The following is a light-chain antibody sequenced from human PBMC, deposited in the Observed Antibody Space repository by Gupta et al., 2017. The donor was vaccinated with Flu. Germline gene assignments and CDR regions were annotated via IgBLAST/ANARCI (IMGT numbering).Light chain of an antibody. Sequence: EIVITHSPATLSVSPGERATLSCRASQNVNSNLAWYQHKPGQAPRLLIFGASTRAIAVPARFNGGGSGTEFTLSIIRLQSEDFALCYCRHRNTWPPTFGQGTKVEVK. V-gene: IGKV3-15*01. CDR2: GAS. CDR1: QNVNSN. CDR3: RHRNTWPPT. J-gene: IGKJ1*01.